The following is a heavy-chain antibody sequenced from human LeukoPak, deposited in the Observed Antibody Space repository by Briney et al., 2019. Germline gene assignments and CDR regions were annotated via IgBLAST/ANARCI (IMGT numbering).Heavy chain of an antibody. J-gene: IGHJ6*03. CDR3: AREGFGESSGYMDV. Sequence: SVKVSCKASGGTFSSYAISWVRQAPGQGLEWMGGIIPIFGTANYAQKFQGRVTITTDESTSTAYTELSSLRSEDTAVYYCAREGFGESSGYMDVWGKGTTVTVSS. V-gene: IGHV1-69*05. CDR1: GGTFSSYA. D-gene: IGHD3-10*01. CDR2: IIPIFGTA.